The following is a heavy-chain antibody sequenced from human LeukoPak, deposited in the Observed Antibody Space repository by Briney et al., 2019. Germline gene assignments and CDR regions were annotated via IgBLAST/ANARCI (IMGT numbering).Heavy chain of an antibody. CDR1: GYTLTELS. D-gene: IGHD2-8*01. Sequence: ASVKVSCKVSGYTLTELSMHWVRQAPGKGLEWMGGFDPEDGETIYAQKFQGRVTTTEDTSTDTAYMELSSLRSEDTAVYYCATASSNIVLMVYRYFDLWGRGTLVTVSS. CDR3: ATASSNIVLMVYRYFDL. V-gene: IGHV1-24*01. J-gene: IGHJ2*01. CDR2: FDPEDGET.